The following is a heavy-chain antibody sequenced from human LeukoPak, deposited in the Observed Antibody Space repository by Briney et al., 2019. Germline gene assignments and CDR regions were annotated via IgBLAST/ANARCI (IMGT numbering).Heavy chain of an antibody. CDR2: IYSGGST. Sequence: RPGGSLRLSCAASGFTFSSYAMSWVRQAPGKGLEWVSLIYSGGSTHYTDSVKGRFNISRDNSKNTLYLQMNSLRAEDTAVYYCARGLYSSGYYYDAFDIWGQGTMVTVSS. J-gene: IGHJ3*02. D-gene: IGHD3-22*01. CDR1: GFTFSSYA. V-gene: IGHV3-66*01. CDR3: ARGLYSSGYYYDAFDI.